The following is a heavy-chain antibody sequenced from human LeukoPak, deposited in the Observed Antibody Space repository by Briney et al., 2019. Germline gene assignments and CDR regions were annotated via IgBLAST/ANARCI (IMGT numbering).Heavy chain of an antibody. CDR1: GFTFSSYS. D-gene: IGHD6-19*01. Sequence: SGGSLRLSCAASGFTFSSYSMNWVRQAPGKGLEWVSSISSSSSYIYYADSVKGRFTISRDNAKNSLNLQMNSLRAEDTAVYYCARGPPLNSSGWYDLVNWFDPWGQGTLVTVSS. CDR2: ISSSSSYI. V-gene: IGHV3-21*01. CDR3: ARGPPLNSSGWYDLVNWFDP. J-gene: IGHJ5*02.